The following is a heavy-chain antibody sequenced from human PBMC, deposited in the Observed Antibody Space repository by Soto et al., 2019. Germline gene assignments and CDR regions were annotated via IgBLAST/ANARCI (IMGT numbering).Heavy chain of an antibody. V-gene: IGHV1-46*01. Sequence: ASVKVSCKASGYTFTSYYMHWVRQAPGQGLEWMGIINPSGGSTSYAQKFQGRVTMTRDTSTSTVYMELSSLRSEDTAVYYCARDRGMIVVHYYFDYWGQGTLVTVSS. D-gene: IGHD3-22*01. CDR1: GYTFTSYY. CDR3: ARDRGMIVVHYYFDY. J-gene: IGHJ4*02. CDR2: INPSGGST.